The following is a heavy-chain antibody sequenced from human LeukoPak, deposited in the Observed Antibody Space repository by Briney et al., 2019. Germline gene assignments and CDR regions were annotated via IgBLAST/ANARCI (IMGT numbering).Heavy chain of an antibody. J-gene: IGHJ6*03. Sequence: SETLSLTCTVSGYSISSGYYWGWIRQPPGKGLEWIGSIYHSGSTYYNPSLKSRVTISVDTSKNQFSLKLSSVTAADTAVYYCARQVLLWFGRNYYMDVWGKGTTVTISS. CDR3: ARQVLLWFGRNYYMDV. D-gene: IGHD3-10*01. CDR2: IYHSGST. V-gene: IGHV4-38-2*02. CDR1: GYSISSGYY.